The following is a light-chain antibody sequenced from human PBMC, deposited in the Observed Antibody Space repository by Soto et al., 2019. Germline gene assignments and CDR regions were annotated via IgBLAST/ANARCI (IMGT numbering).Light chain of an antibody. CDR3: QQYNKWSIT. CDR1: QSVGSL. V-gene: IGKV3-15*01. Sequence: LVVTQSPATLAVSTGGRATVSWRASQSVGSLLAWYQQKPGQAPRLLIYRASSRATGISGSFSGSGSGTEFTLTITSLQSEDSAVYYCQQYNKWSITFGQGTRLEIK. J-gene: IGKJ5*01. CDR2: RAS.